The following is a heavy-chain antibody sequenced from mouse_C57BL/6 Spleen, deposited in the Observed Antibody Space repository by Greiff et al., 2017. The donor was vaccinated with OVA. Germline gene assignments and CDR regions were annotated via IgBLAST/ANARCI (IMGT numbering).Heavy chain of an antibody. CDR2: IDPSDSET. J-gene: IGHJ2*01. V-gene: IGHV1-52*01. CDR3: ARSGTTEVSDY. Sequence: QVQLQQPGAELVRPGSSVKLSCKASGYTFTSYWMHWVKQRPIHGLEWIGTIDPSDSETHYNQKFKDKATLTVDKSSSTAYMQLSSLTSEDSAVYYCARSGTTEVSDYGGKGTTLTVYS. CDR1: GYTFTSYW. D-gene: IGHD1-1*01.